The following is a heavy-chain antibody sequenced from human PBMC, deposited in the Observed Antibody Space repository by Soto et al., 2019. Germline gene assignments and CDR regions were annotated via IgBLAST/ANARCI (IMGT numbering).Heavy chain of an antibody. Sequence: HPGGSLRLSCAASGFTVSSNYMSWVRQAPGKGLEWVSVIYSGGSTYYADSVKGRFTISRDNSKNTLYLQMNSLRAEDTAVYYCARYTDRILYGMDVWGQGTTVTVSS. CDR3: ARYTDRILYGMDV. CDR1: GFTVSSNY. CDR2: IYSGGST. D-gene: IGHD2-2*02. J-gene: IGHJ6*02. V-gene: IGHV3-53*01.